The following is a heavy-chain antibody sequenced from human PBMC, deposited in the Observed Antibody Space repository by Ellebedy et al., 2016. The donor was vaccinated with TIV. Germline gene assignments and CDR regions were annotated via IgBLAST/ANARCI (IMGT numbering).Heavy chain of an antibody. V-gene: IGHV3-33*01. D-gene: IGHD3-22*01. J-gene: IGHJ4*02. CDR1: GFSFRDYG. CDR3: ASAYDSGAYSPDY. Sequence: GESLKISCEASGFSFRDYGMHWVRLAPGKGLEWVAAIWHDGTHIKYVDNVKGRFTISRDKAKNSLYLQMDSLRDEDTAVYYCASAYDSGAYSPDYWGQGTLVTVSS. CDR2: IWHDGTHI.